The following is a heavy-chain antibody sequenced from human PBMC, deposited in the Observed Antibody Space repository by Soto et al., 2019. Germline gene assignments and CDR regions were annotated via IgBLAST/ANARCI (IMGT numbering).Heavy chain of an antibody. D-gene: IGHD3-3*01. CDR2: IYYSGST. Sequence: SETLSLTCTVSGGSISSGAYYWSWIRQHPGKGLEWIGYIYYSGSTYYNPSLKSRVTISVDTSKNQFSLKLSSVTAADTAVYYCARTQSIFGVVIGIFDYWGQGTLVTVSS. V-gene: IGHV4-31*03. CDR1: GGSISSGAYY. CDR3: ARTQSIFGVVIGIFDY. J-gene: IGHJ4*02.